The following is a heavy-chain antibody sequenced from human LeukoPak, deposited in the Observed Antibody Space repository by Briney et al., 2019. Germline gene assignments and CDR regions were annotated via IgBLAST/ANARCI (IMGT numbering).Heavy chain of an antibody. CDR1: GGSISSYY. CDR2: IYYSGST. CDR3: ARKGTAVADYYFDY. J-gene: IGHJ4*02. V-gene: IGHV4-59*12. Sequence: SETPSLTCTVSGGSISSYYWSWIRQPPGKGLEWIGYIYYSGSTNYNPSLKSRVTISVDTSKNQFSLKLSSVTAADTAVYYCARKGTAVADYYFDYWGQGTLVTVSS. D-gene: IGHD6-19*01.